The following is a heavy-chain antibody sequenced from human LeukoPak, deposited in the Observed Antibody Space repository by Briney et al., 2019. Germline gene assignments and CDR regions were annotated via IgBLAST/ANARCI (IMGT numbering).Heavy chain of an antibody. CDR2: IHHSGST. V-gene: IGHV4-4*02. J-gene: IGHJ4*02. Sequence: PSETLSLTCAVSGGSISSSHWWSWVRQPPGKGLEWIGEIHHSGSTNYNPSLKSRVTISVDTSKNQFSLKLSSVTAADTAVYYCAGHLTGDYFDYWGQGTLVTVSS. CDR3: AGHLTGDYFDY. CDR1: GGSISSSHW. D-gene: IGHD1-14*01.